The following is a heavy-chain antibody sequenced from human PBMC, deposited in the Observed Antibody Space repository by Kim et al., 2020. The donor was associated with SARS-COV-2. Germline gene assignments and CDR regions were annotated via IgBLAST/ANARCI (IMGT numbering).Heavy chain of an antibody. CDR3: ATRGLDSSGYYLSFDY. D-gene: IGHD3-22*01. V-gene: IGHV3-33*01. CDR2: IWYDGSNK. CDR1: GFTFSSYG. J-gene: IGHJ4*02. Sequence: GGSLRLSCAASGFTFSSYGMHWVRQAPGKGLEWVAVIWYDGSNKYYADSVKGRFTISRDNSKNTLYLQMNSLRAEDTAVYYCATRGLDSSGYYLSFDYWGQGTLVTVSS.